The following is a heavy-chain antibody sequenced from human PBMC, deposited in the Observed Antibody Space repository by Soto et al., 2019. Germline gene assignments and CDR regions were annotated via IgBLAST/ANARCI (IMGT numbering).Heavy chain of an antibody. V-gene: IGHV4-59*01. CDR3: ARGVITFGGVIVAFDY. J-gene: IGHJ4*02. Sequence: QVQLKESGPGLVKPSETLSLTCTVSGGSISTYHWTWIRQPPGKGLEWIGHIYHSGNSNYNPSLKSRVTMSVDSSKNQLSLRLNSVTAADTAVYYCARGVITFGGVIVAFDYWGQGSLVTVSS. D-gene: IGHD3-16*02. CDR1: GGSISTYH. CDR2: IYHSGNS.